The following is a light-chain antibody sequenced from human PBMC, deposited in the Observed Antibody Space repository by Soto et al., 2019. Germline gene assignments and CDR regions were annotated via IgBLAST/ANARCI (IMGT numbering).Light chain of an antibody. V-gene: IGKV3-15*01. CDR3: QQYNDWPPIT. Sequence: IVMTQSPATLSLSPGDRATLSCRASQSVRTNLAWYQLTPGQAPRLLLYGASTRANGVPARFSGTGSGTDFTLTINSLQSDDFALYSGQQYNDWPPITSGGGTKVEI. J-gene: IGKJ4*01. CDR2: GAS. CDR1: QSVRTN.